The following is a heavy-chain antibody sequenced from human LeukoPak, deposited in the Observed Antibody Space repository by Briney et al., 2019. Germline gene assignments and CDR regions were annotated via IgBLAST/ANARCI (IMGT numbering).Heavy chain of an antibody. Sequence: SVKVSCEASGGTFSSYAISWVRQAPGQGLEWMGRIIPILGIANYAQKFQGRVTITADKSTSTAYMELSSLRSEDTAVYYCARKRYCSGGSCFVGGMDVWGQGTTVTVSS. CDR1: GGTFSSYA. J-gene: IGHJ6*02. V-gene: IGHV1-69*04. CDR2: IIPILGIA. D-gene: IGHD2-15*01. CDR3: ARKRYCSGGSCFVGGMDV.